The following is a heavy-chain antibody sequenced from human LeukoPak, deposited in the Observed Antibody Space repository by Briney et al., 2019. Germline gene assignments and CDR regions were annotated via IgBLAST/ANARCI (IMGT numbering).Heavy chain of an antibody. Sequence: GGSLRLSCAASGFTVSSNYMSWVRQAPGKGLEWVSLIYSGGSTYYADSVKGRFTISRDNSKKTLYLQMNSLRAEDTAVYYCAKASSGWTDYYLDYWGQGTLVTVSS. V-gene: IGHV3-53*01. CDR1: GFTVSSNY. CDR2: IYSGGST. J-gene: IGHJ4*02. D-gene: IGHD6-25*01. CDR3: AKASSGWTDYYLDY.